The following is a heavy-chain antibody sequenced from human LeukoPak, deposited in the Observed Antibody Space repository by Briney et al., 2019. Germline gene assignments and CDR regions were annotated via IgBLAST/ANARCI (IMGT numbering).Heavy chain of an antibody. CDR1: GFSFSSYG. Sequence: QTGGSLRRSCAASGFSFSSYGMDWLRQAPGKGLEGVAFIRYDGSNKYYADSVKGRFTISRDNSKNTLYLQMNSLRAEDTAVYYCAEVPAANYWGQGTLVTVSS. CDR3: AEVPAANY. CDR2: IRYDGSNK. V-gene: IGHV3-30*02. D-gene: IGHD2-2*01. J-gene: IGHJ4*02.